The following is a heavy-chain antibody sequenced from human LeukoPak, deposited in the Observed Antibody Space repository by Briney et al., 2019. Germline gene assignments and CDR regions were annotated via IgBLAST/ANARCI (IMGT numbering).Heavy chain of an antibody. CDR1: RFIFNNHW. J-gene: IGHJ3*01. V-gene: IGHV3-74*01. Sequence: GGSLRLSCAASRFIFNNHWIHWVRQAPGKGLEWVSRINIDGSSTSYADSVKGRFTISRDDAKNTIYLRMIRLRVDDTAVYYCAGDEPPSKVKDALDVWGQGTMVTVSS. CDR2: INIDGSST. CDR3: AGDEPPSKVKDALDV.